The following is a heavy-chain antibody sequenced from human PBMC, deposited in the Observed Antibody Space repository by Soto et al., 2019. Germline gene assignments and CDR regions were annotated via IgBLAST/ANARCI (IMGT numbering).Heavy chain of an antibody. D-gene: IGHD5-12*01. CDR1: GYTFTSYY. V-gene: IGHV1-46*03. J-gene: IGHJ4*02. CDR3: ARARGYSGYAPYYFDD. Sequence: ASVKVYCKASGYTFTSYYMHWVRQAPGQGLEWMGIINPSGGSTSYAQKFQGRVTMTRDTSTSTVYMELSSLRSEDTAVYYCARARGYSGYAPYYFDDWGQGTLVTVAS. CDR2: INPSGGST.